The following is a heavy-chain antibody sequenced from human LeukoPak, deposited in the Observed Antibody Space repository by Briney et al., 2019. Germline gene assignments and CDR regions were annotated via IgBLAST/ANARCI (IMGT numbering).Heavy chain of an antibody. CDR2: ISSSGSTI. CDR1: GFTFSSYE. V-gene: IGHV3-48*03. J-gene: IGHJ6*02. Sequence: GGSLRLSCAASGFTFSSYEMNWVREAPGKGLGWVSYISSSGSTIYYADSVKGRFTISRDNAKNSLYLQMNSLRVEDTAVYYCARLFYYDSSGVYGMDVWGQGTTVTVSS. D-gene: IGHD3-22*01. CDR3: ARLFYYDSSGVYGMDV.